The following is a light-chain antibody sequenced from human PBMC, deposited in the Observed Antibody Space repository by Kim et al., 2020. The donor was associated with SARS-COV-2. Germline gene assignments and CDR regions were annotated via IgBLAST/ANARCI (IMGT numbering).Light chain of an antibody. J-gene: IGLJ3*02. CDR3: GTWDRSLGAASWV. V-gene: IGLV1-51*01. CDR1: RSNNGHYF. CDR2: DNN. Sequence: KVTISCTRSRSNNGHYFVSWYQQLPRTAPKLLIYDNNTRPSGIPDRFSGSKSGTSATLGITGLQTGDEADYYCGTWDRSLGAASWVFGRGTQLTVL.